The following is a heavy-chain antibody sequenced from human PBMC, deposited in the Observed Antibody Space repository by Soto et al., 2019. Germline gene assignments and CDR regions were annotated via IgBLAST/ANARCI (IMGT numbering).Heavy chain of an antibody. J-gene: IGHJ3*02. V-gene: IGHV3-21*01. CDR3: ARGSQYCSGGSCYPGAFDI. CDR2: ISSSSSYI. Sequence: EVQLVESGGGLVKPGGSPRLSCAASGFTFSSYSMNWVRQAPGKGLEWVSSISSSSSYIYYADSVKGRFTISRDNAKNSLYLQMNSLRAEDTAVYYCARGSQYCSGGSCYPGAFDIWGQGTMVTVSS. D-gene: IGHD2-15*01. CDR1: GFTFSSYS.